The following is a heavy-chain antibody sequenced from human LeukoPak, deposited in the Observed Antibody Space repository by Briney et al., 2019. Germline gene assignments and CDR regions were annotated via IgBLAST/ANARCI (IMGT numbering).Heavy chain of an antibody. CDR3: ARENGSGGYYYMDV. CDR2: ISSSGSTI. J-gene: IGHJ6*03. CDR1: GFTFSSYS. Sequence: QTGGSLRLSCAASGFTFSSYSMNWVRQAPGKGMEWVSYISSSGSTIYYADSVEGRFTISRDNAKNSLYLQMNSLRAEDTAVYYCARENGSGGYYYMDVWGKGTTVTISS. V-gene: IGHV3-48*04. D-gene: IGHD3-10*01.